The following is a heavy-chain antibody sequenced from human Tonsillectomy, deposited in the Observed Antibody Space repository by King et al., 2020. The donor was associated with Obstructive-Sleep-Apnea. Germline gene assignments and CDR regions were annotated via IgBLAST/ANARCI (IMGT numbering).Heavy chain of an antibody. D-gene: IGHD3-9*01. V-gene: IGHV3-9*01. CDR1: GFTFDDYA. Sequence: VQLVESGGGLVQPGRSLRLSCAASGFTFDDYAMHWVRQAPGKGLEWVSGISWNSGRIGYADSVKGRFTISRDNAKNSLYLQMNSLRAEDTALYYCAKGADILTGHFDYWGQGTLVTVSS. J-gene: IGHJ4*02. CDR2: ISWNSGRI. CDR3: AKGADILTGHFDY.